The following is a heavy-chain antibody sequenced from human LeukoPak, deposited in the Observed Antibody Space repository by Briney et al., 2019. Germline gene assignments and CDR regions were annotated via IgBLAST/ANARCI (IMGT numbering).Heavy chain of an antibody. CDR2: IKQDGSGK. J-gene: IGHJ4*02. CDR3: ARDSDHIDGANFDY. V-gene: IGHV3-7*01. Sequence: PGGSLRLSCAASGFTFSSHCMNWVRQAPGKGLEWVANIKQDGSGKYYVDSVKGRFTISRDNAKKSLYLQMNSLRAEDTAVYYCARDSDHIDGANFDYWGQGTLVTVSS. CDR1: GFTFSSHC. D-gene: IGHD1-14*01.